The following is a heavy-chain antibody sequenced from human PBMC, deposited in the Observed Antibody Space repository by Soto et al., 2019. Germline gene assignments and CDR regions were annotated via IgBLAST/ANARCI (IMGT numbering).Heavy chain of an antibody. CDR3: ATSKYYSNYYYYYGMDV. CDR1: GYTLTELS. Sequence: ASVKVSCKVSGYTLTELSMHWVRQAPGKGLEWMGGFDTEDGETIYAQKFQGRVTMTEDTSTDTAYMELSSLRSEDTAVYYCATSKYYSNYYYYYGMDVWGQGTTVTVSS. V-gene: IGHV1-24*01. D-gene: IGHD4-4*01. J-gene: IGHJ6*02. CDR2: FDTEDGET.